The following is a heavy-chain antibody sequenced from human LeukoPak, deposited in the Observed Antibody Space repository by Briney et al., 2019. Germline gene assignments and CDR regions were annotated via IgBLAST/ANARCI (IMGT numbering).Heavy chain of an antibody. D-gene: IGHD3-22*01. CDR3: ARVYYDSSGYYYAPDY. Sequence: GGSLRLSCAASGFTFSSYAMSWVRQAPGKGLEWVSVISGIAGSTNYADSVKGRFTISRDNSKNTLYLQMNSPRAEDTAVYYCARVYYDSSGYYYAPDYWGQGTLVTVSS. J-gene: IGHJ4*02. V-gene: IGHV3-23*01. CDR2: ISGIAGST. CDR1: GFTFSSYA.